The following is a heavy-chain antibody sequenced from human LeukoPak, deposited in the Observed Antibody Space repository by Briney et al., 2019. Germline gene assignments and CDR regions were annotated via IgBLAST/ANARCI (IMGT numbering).Heavy chain of an antibody. V-gene: IGHV1-2*02. CDR3: TRVLLSGGDY. Sequence: ASVKVSCKASGYTFTGYYMHWVRQAPGQGLEWMGWINPNSGGTNYAQKFQGRVTMTRDTSISTVYMELNRLRSDDTATYYCTRVLLSGGDYWGQGTLVIVSS. J-gene: IGHJ4*02. CDR1: GYTFTGYY. CDR2: INPNSGGT. D-gene: IGHD6-19*01.